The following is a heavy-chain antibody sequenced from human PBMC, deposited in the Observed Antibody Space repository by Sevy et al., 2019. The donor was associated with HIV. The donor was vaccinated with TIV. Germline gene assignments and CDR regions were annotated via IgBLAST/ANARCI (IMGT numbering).Heavy chain of an antibody. Sequence: GGSLRLSCAASGFTFSSYDMNWVRQAPGKGLEWVSKISSSGSTISYADSVKGRFTISRDKAKNSLNLQMNSLRAEDKAVYYCLRGGGDYDNGFDPWGQGTLVTVSS. J-gene: IGHJ5*02. D-gene: IGHD3-22*01. CDR1: GFTFSSYD. CDR2: ISSSGSTI. CDR3: LRGGGDYDNGFDP. V-gene: IGHV3-48*03.